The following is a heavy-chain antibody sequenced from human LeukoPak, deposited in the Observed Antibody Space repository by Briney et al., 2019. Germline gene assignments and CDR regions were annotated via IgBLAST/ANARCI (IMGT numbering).Heavy chain of an antibody. D-gene: IGHD2-2*02. CDR2: INGDGSST. CDR3: ARVSCSSTSCYTPDY. Sequence: GGSLRLSCAASGFTFSSYWMHWVRQAPGKGLVWVSRINGDGSSTSYADSVKGRFTISRDNAKNTLYLQMNSLRAEDTAVYYCARVSCSSTSCYTPDYWGQGTLVTVSS. V-gene: IGHV3-74*01. CDR1: GFTFSSYW. J-gene: IGHJ4*02.